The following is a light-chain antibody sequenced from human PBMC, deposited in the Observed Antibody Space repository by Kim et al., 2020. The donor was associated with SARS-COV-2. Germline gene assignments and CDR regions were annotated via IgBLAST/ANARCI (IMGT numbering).Light chain of an antibody. CDR2: LNSDGSH. V-gene: IGLV4-69*01. Sequence: AAVKPTCTRSSGDSNDAIAWPQQQPEKGPRYLMKLNSDGSHSKGDGIPDRFSGSSSGAERYLTISSLQSEDEADYYCQTWGTGILVFGGGTQLTVL. CDR3: QTWGTGILV. CDR1: SGDSNDA. J-gene: IGLJ3*02.